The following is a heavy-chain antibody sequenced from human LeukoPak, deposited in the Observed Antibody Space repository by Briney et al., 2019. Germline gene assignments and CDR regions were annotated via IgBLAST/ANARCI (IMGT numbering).Heavy chain of an antibody. V-gene: IGHV3-21*01. J-gene: IGHJ4*02. CDR2: ISSSSSYI. D-gene: IGHD1-26*01. CDR1: GFTFSSYS. Sequence: PGGSLRLSCAASGFTFSSYSMNWVRQAPGKGLEWVSSISSSSSYIYYADSVKGRFSISRDNGKNSLYLQMNRLIAEDTAVYYCVRDIVGAKAYWGQGTLVTVPS. CDR3: VRDIVGAKAY.